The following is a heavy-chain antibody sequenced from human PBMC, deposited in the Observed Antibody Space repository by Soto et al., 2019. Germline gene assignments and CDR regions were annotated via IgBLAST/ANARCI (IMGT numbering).Heavy chain of an antibody. CDR2: FSGSGGST. Sequence: PGGSLRLSCAASGFTFSSFAMSWVRQAPGKGLEWVSIFSGSGGSTYYADSVKGRFTISRDDSKNTLYLQMNSLRAEDTAVYYCAKRPFTSSGSFDYWGQGTLVTVSS. D-gene: IGHD6-19*01. J-gene: IGHJ4*02. CDR1: GFTFSSFA. CDR3: AKRPFTSSGSFDY. V-gene: IGHV3-23*01.